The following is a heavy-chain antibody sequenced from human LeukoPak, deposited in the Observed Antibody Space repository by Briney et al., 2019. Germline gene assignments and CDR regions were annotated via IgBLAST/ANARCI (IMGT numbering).Heavy chain of an antibody. D-gene: IGHD1-26*01. V-gene: IGHV1-46*01. CDR1: GYTFASYY. J-gene: IGHJ5*02. CDR2: INPSGGST. Sequence: GASVKVSCKASGYTFASYYMHWVRQAPGQGLEWMGIINPSGGSTSYAQKFQGRVTMTRDMSTSTVYMELSSLRSEDTAVYYCARGGSRGVGATTNWFDPWGQGTLVTVSS. CDR3: ARGGSRGVGATTNWFDP.